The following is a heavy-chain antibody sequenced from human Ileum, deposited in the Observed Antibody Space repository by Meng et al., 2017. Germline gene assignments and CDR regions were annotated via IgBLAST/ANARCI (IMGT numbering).Heavy chain of an antibody. Sequence: VDVVESGGGLVPTGGSLKLACAASWFSLSDSSMHWVRQASGKGLEWVGHIRSKANNYATAYAASVKGRFTISRDESKNTAYLQMSSLKTEDTAVYYCTRLYSAGWGQGTLVTVSS. CDR1: WFSLSDSS. J-gene: IGHJ4*02. V-gene: IGHV3-73*02. CDR3: TRLYSAG. CDR2: IRSKANNYAT. D-gene: IGHD6-13*01.